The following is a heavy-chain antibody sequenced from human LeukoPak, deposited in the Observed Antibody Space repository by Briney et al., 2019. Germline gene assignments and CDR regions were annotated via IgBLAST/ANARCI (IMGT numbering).Heavy chain of an antibody. Sequence: GGSLRFSCAASGFTFSTYAVSWVRQAPGKGLEWVSAISGGGGSTYYADSVKGRFTISRDNSKNTLYLQMNSLGADDTAVYYCAKGNWRYFDYWGQGTLVTVSS. J-gene: IGHJ4*02. V-gene: IGHV3-23*01. CDR1: GFTFSTYA. CDR3: AKGNWRYFDY. CDR2: ISGGGGST. D-gene: IGHD1-1*01.